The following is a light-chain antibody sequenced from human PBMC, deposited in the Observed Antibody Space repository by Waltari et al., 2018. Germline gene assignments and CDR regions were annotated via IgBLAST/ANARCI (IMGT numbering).Light chain of an antibody. Sequence: IQMTQSPSSLSSSVGDRVTITCRASQTIGSYLAWYQQKPGKVPKVLIYGASSLESGVPSRFSGSGSGTEFTLTISSLQPEDFATYYCQQHNSHPLTFGGGTRVEIK. V-gene: IGKV1-17*03. CDR2: GAS. J-gene: IGKJ4*01. CDR3: QQHNSHPLT. CDR1: QTIGSY.